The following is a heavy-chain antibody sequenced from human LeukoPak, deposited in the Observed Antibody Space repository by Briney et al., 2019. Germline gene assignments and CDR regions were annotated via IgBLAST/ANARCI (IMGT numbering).Heavy chain of an antibody. CDR1: GFSFNTHD. V-gene: IGHV3-23*01. J-gene: IGHJ6*01. CDR3: SQTYCSGGRYYPSTGSRVGPNYAYRMDV. Sequence: PGGSLRLSCAASGFSFNTHDMNWVRQAPGKGLEWVSSISNGGVSTFYADSVRGRFAISRDNSKRTLYLQMNSLRVEDTAIYYFSQTYCSGGRYYPSTGSRVGPNYAYRMDVWGQKTPVTFSS. D-gene: IGHD2-15*01. CDR2: ISNGGVST.